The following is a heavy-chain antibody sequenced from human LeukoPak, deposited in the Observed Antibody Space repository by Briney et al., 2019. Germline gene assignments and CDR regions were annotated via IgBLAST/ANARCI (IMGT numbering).Heavy chain of an antibody. Sequence: SETLSLTCTVSGGSISSYYWSWIRQPPGKGLEWIGYIYYSGSTNYNPSLKSRVTISVDTSKNQFSLKLSSVTAADTAVYYCATDGNSGSYYGRSYASPYYFDYWGQGTLVTVSS. V-gene: IGHV4-59*01. CDR1: GGSISSYY. J-gene: IGHJ4*02. CDR3: ATDGNSGSYYGRSYASPYYFDY. CDR2: IYYSGST. D-gene: IGHD1-26*01.